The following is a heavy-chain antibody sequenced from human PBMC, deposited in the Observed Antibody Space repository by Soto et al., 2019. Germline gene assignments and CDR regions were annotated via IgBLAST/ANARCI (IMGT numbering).Heavy chain of an antibody. D-gene: IGHD2-2*01. Sequence: AATLSLPCTVSGDSITNSNYYWGWIRQPPGKGLEWIGSIHYSRNTYYNPSLRGRGSLSVDTSKNQFSLKLTSVTAADTAVYFCARQISTSTWYNWFDPWGQGSLVTVSS. CDR1: GDSITNSNYY. J-gene: IGHJ5*02. CDR3: ARQISTSTWYNWFDP. V-gene: IGHV4-39*01. CDR2: IHYSRNT.